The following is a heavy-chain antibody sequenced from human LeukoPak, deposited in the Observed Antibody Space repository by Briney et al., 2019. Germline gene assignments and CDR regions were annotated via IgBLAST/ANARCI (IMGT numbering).Heavy chain of an antibody. CDR3: ARGKYCTNGVCYYFDY. V-gene: IGHV1-18*01. J-gene: IGHJ4*02. CDR2: ISAYNGNT. Sequence: ASVKVSCKASGYTFTSYGISWVRQAPGQGLEWMGWISAYNGNTNYAQKLQGRVTMTTDTSTSTAYMELRSLRSNDTAVYYCARGKYCTNGVCYYFDYWGQGTLVTVSS. D-gene: IGHD2-8*01. CDR1: GYTFTSYG.